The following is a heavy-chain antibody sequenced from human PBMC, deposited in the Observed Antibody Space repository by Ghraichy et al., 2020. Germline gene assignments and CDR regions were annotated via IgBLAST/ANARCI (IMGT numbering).Heavy chain of an antibody. V-gene: IGHV3-48*03. Sequence: GGSLRLSCAASGFTFSSYEMNWVCQAPGKGLEWVSYISSSGSTIYYADSVKGRFTISRDNAKNSLYLQMNRLRAEDTAVYYCARYYYASGRHFDYWGQGTLVTVSS. CDR2: ISSSGSTI. D-gene: IGHD3-10*01. CDR1: GFTFSSYE. CDR3: ARYYYASGRHFDY. J-gene: IGHJ4*02.